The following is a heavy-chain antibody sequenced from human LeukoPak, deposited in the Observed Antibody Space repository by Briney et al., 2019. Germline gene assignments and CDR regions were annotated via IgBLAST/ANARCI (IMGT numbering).Heavy chain of an antibody. D-gene: IGHD1-26*01. CDR2: SYNSGST. J-gene: IGHJ4*02. CDR1: GGSISEYY. CDR3: ARHQSGSFDS. V-gene: IGHV4-59*08. Sequence: SETLSLTSTVSGGSISEYYWNWIRQPPGKGLEWIGSSYNSGSTNYNPSLKSRVTISVDTSKNQLSLRLSSVTAADTAVYYCARHQSGSFDSWGQGTLVTVSS.